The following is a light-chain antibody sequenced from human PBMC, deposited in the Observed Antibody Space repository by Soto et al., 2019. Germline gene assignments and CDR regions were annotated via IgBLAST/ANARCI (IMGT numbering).Light chain of an antibody. CDR1: TLPRKY. V-gene: IGLV3-10*01. CDR2: DDN. Sequence: SYELTQPPAVSVSPGQTARITCSGDTLPRKYAYWYQQKSGQAPVLIIYDDNKRPSGIPERFSGSSSGTMATLTISGAQVEDEADYSCYSTDSSGNHRVFGGGTKLTVL. CDR3: YSTDSSGNHRV. J-gene: IGLJ3*02.